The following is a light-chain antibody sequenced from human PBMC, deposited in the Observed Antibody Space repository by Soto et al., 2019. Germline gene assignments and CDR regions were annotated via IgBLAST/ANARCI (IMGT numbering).Light chain of an antibody. V-gene: IGKV3-15*01. Sequence: EIVMTQSPATLSVSPGERATLSCRASQSVSSNLAWYQQKPGQAPRLLIYGASTRATGIPARFSGSGSGTEFTLTLSSLQSEDFAVYDCQQYNNWPLTFGGGTKVEI. CDR3: QQYNNWPLT. CDR2: GAS. CDR1: QSVSSN. J-gene: IGKJ4*01.